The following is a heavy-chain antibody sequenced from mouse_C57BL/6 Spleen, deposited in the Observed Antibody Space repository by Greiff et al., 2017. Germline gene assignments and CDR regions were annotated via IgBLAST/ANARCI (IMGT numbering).Heavy chain of an antibody. Sequence: VKLVESGAELVKPGASVKISCKASGYAFSSYWMNWVKQRPGKGLEWIGQIYPGDGDTNYNGKFKGKATLTADKSSSTAYLQLSSLTSEDSAVYFCANDYSYYAMDYWGQGTSVTVSS. V-gene: IGHV1-80*01. CDR1: GYAFSSYW. CDR2: IYPGDGDT. J-gene: IGHJ4*01. CDR3: ANDYSYYAMDY. D-gene: IGHD2-4*01.